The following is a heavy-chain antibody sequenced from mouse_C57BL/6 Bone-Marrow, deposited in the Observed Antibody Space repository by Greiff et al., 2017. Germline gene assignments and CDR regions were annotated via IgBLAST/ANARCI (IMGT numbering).Heavy chain of an antibody. Sequence: VQLKESGPELVKPGASVKMSCKASGYTFTDYNMHWVKQSHGKSLEWIGYINPNNGGTSYNQKFKGKATLTVNKSSSTAYMELRSLTSEDSAVYYCARGGYYYGSSYGGYFDVWGTGTTVTVSS. D-gene: IGHD1-1*01. CDR3: ARGGYYYGSSYGGYFDV. J-gene: IGHJ1*03. V-gene: IGHV1-22*01. CDR2: INPNNGGT. CDR1: GYTFTDYN.